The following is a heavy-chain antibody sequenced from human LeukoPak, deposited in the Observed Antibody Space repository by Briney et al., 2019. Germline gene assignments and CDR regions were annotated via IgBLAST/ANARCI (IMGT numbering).Heavy chain of an antibody. D-gene: IGHD1-26*01. CDR2: IYSGGST. J-gene: IGHJ3*02. Sequence: VGSLRLSSAASGFTASSNYMSWVRQAPGPGLEWGSVIYSGGSTYYADTVKGRFTISRENSKNTLYLQMNSLRAEDTAVYYCARATWEACDIRGQGTMVTVSS. CDR1: GFTASSNY. CDR3: ARATWEACDI. V-gene: IGHV3-66*01.